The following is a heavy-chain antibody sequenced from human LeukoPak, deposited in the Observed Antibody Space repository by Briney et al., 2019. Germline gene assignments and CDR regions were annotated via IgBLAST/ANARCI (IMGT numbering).Heavy chain of an antibody. D-gene: IGHD1-1*01. V-gene: IGHV4-34*01. Sequence: SETLSLTGAVYGGSFSGHYWSWIRQPPGKGLEWIGELNHSGSISYNPSLKSRVNISVDMSKNQFSLKLRSVTAADTAVYYCARDKIGSAISILPKRPHDAFDIWGQGTMVTVSS. CDR2: LNHSGSI. CDR3: ARDKIGSAISILPKRPHDAFDI. J-gene: IGHJ3*02. CDR1: GGSFSGHY.